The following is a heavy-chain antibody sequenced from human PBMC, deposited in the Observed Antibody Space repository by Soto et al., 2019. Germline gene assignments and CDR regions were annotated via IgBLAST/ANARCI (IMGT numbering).Heavy chain of an antibody. Sequence: SETLSLTCAVSSGSISSSNWWSWFRRPPGKGLEWIGYIYYSGSTNYNPSLKSRVTISVDTSKNQFSLKLSSVTAADTAVYYCARGLDAMVRGVPLDYWGQGTLVTVSS. CDR3: ARGLDAMVRGVPLDY. CDR1: SGSISSSNW. J-gene: IGHJ4*02. D-gene: IGHD3-10*01. V-gene: IGHV4-4*02. CDR2: IYYSGST.